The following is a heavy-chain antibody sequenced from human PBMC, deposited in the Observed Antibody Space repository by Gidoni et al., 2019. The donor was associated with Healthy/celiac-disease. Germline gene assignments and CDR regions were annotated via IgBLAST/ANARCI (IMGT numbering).Heavy chain of an antibody. CDR2: IKQDGSEQ. CDR3: ARGGFVVAH. CDR1: GFTFSSDW. V-gene: IGHV3-7*01. D-gene: IGHD2-21*01. J-gene: IGHJ4*02. Sequence: EVQLAESGGGLVQPGGSLRLSCDASGFTFSSDWRSCVRQAPGKGLEWVANIKQDGSEQYYLDSVKGRCTISRDNAKNSLYLQMNSLRAEDTAVYYCARGGFVVAHWGQGTLVTVSS.